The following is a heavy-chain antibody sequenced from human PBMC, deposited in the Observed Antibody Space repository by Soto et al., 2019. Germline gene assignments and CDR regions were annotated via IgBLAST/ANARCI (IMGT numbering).Heavy chain of an antibody. CDR3: AKVLSYSSIMVGAFDI. J-gene: IGHJ3*02. Sequence: EVQLLESGGGLVQPGGSLRLSCAASGVTFSSYAMSWVRQAPGKGLEWVSAISGSGGSTYYADSVKGRFTISRDNSKNTVYLQMNSLRAEDTAVYFCAKVLSYSSIMVGAFDIWGQGTMATVSS. CDR1: GVTFSSYA. D-gene: IGHD6-13*01. V-gene: IGHV3-23*01. CDR2: ISGSGGST.